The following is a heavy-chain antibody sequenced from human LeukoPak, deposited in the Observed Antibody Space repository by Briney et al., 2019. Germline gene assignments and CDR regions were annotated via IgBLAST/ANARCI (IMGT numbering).Heavy chain of an antibody. D-gene: IGHD6-13*01. CDR2: IYTSGST. CDR1: GGSISSYY. V-gene: IGHV4-4*07. J-gene: IGHJ6*03. Sequence: PSETLSLTCTVSGGSISSYYWSWIRQPAGKGLEWTGRIYTSGSTYYNPSLKSRVTISGDTSKNQFSLKLSSVTAADTAVYYCARVLTYSSIYYMDVWGKGTTVTVSS. CDR3: ARVLTYSSIYYMDV.